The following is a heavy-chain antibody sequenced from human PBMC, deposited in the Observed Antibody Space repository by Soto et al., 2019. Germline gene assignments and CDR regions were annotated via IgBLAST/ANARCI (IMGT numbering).Heavy chain of an antibody. J-gene: IGHJ6*02. D-gene: IGHD3-10*01. CDR2: IVVGSGNT. V-gene: IGHV1-58*01. Sequence: ASVKVSCKASGFTFTSSAVQWVRQARGQRLEWIGWIVVGSGNTNYAQKFQERVTITRDMSTSTAYMELSSLRSEDTAVYYCAADTLGLGESGGYYYYYYGMDVWGQGTTVTVSS. CDR3: AADTLGLGESGGYYYYYYGMDV. CDR1: GFTFTSSA.